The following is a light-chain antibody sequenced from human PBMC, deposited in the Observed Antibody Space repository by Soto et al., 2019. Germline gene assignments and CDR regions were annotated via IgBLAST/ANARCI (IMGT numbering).Light chain of an antibody. J-gene: IGKJ1*01. CDR3: QQCNSYPPT. CDR2: KAS. CDR1: QSISSW. Sequence: DIQMTQSPSTLSASVGDRVTITCRASQSISSWLAWYQQKPGKAPKVLIYKASNLQSVVPARFSGSGSGTDFTLTISSLQPDDFATYYCQQCNSYPPTFGQGTTVDIK. V-gene: IGKV1-5*03.